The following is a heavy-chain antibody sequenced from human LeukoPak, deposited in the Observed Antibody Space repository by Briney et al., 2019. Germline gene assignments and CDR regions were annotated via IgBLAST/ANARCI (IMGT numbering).Heavy chain of an antibody. Sequence: SETLSLTCAVYGGSFSDYYWSWIRQPPGKGLEWIGEINHSGSTNYNPSLKSRVTISTDTSKNQFSLRLTSVTAADTAVYYCARAEKAVTGTLDYWGQGTLITVSS. CDR1: GGSFSDYY. D-gene: IGHD6-19*01. V-gene: IGHV4-34*01. J-gene: IGHJ4*02. CDR3: ARAEKAVTGTLDY. CDR2: INHSGST.